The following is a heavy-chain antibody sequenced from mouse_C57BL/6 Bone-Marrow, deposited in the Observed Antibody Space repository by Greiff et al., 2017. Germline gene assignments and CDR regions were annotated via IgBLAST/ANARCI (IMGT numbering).Heavy chain of an antibody. CDR2: ISDGGSYT. Sequence: EVMLVESGGGLVKPGGSLKLSCAASGFTFSSYAMSWVRQTPEKRLEWVATISDGGSYTYYPDNVKGRFTISRDNAKNNQYLQMSHLKSEDTAMYYCAGGYLYAMDYWGQGTSVTVSS. CDR3: AGGYLYAMDY. CDR1: GFTFSSYA. D-gene: IGHD2-2*01. V-gene: IGHV5-4*03. J-gene: IGHJ4*01.